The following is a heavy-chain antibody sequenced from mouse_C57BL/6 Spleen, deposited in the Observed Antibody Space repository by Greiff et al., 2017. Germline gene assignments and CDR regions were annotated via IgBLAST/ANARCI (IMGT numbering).Heavy chain of an antibody. Sequence: EVKLVESEGGLVQPGSSMKLSCTASGFTFSDYYMAWVRQVPEKGLEWVANINYDGSSTYYLDSLKSRFIISRDNAKNILYLQMSSLKSEDTATYYCARDHRGVGDCWGQGTTLTVSS. CDR2: INYDGSST. CDR1: GFTFSDYY. CDR3: ARDHRGVGDC. J-gene: IGHJ2*01. V-gene: IGHV5-16*01.